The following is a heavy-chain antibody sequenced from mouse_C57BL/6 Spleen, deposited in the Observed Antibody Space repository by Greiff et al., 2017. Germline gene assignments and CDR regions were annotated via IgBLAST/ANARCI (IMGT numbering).Heavy chain of an antibody. Sequence: EVKLVESGGGLVQPGGSMKLSCAASGFTFSDAWMDWVRQSPEKGLEWVAEIRNKANNPATYYAESVKGRFTISRDDSKSSVYLQMNSLRAEDTGIYYCTFYEPQPMDYWGQGTSVTVSS. J-gene: IGHJ4*01. CDR1: GFTFSDAW. V-gene: IGHV6-6*01. CDR3: TFYEPQPMDY. CDR2: IRNKANNPAT. D-gene: IGHD2-3*01.